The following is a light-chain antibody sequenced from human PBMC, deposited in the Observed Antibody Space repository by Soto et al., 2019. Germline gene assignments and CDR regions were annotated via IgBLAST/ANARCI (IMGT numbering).Light chain of an antibody. V-gene: IGLV2-23*01. CDR1: SSDVGSYNL. J-gene: IGLJ2*01. CDR2: EGS. CDR3: CSYAGSRTFVV. Sequence: QSALTQPASVSGSPGQSITISCTGTSSDVGSYNLVSWYQQHPGKAPKLMIYEGSKRPSGVSNRFSGSKSGNTASLTISGLQAEDEAYYYCCSYAGSRTFVVFVGGTKLTVL.